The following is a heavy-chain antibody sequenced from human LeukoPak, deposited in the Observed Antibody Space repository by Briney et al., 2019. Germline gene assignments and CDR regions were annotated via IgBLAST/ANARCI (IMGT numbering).Heavy chain of an antibody. J-gene: IGHJ4*02. D-gene: IGHD1-26*01. CDR3: ARDPGEGGSREGDCFDY. Sequence: SETLSLTCAAYGGSFSGYYWSWIRQPPGKGLEWIGEINHSGSTNYNPSLKSRVTISVDTSKNQFSLKLSSVTAADTAVYYCARDPGEGGSREGDCFDYWGQGTLVTVSS. CDR2: INHSGST. V-gene: IGHV4-34*01. CDR1: GGSFSGYY.